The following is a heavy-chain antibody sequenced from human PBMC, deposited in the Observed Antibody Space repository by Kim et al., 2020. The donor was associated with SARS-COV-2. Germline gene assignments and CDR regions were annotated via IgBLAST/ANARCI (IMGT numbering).Heavy chain of an antibody. V-gene: IGHV4-59*01. D-gene: IGHD6-13*01. CDR2: IYYSGST. J-gene: IGHJ4*02. Sequence: SETLSLTCTVSGGSISSYYWSWIRQPPGKGLEWIGYIYYSGSTNYNPSLKSRVTISVDTSKNQFSLKLSSVTAADTAVYYCARNQYSSSWYVGFDYWGQGTLVTVSS. CDR1: GGSISSYY. CDR3: ARNQYSSSWYVGFDY.